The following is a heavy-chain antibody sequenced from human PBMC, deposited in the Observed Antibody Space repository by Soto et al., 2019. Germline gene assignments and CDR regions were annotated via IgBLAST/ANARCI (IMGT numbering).Heavy chain of an antibody. CDR3: ARDGWSDSSGREDAFGI. V-gene: IGHV1-2*04. D-gene: IGHD6-19*01. Sequence: GASVKVSCKASGYTFTGYYMHWVRQAPGQGFEWMGWINPNSGGTNYAQKFQGWVTMTRDTSISTAYMELSRLRSDDTAVYYCARDGWSDSSGREDAFGIWGQGTMVTVSS. CDR1: GYTFTGYY. J-gene: IGHJ3*02. CDR2: INPNSGGT.